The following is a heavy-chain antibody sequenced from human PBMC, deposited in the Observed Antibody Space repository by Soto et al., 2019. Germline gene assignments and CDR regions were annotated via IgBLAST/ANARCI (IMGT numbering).Heavy chain of an antibody. Sequence: EVQLVESGGGLVKPGGSLRLSCAGSGFIFSNSNLNWVRQAPGKGLEWVSSITSSSSYIHYADSVKGRFTISRDNAKNSLYPQMNSLRAEDTAVYYCARESGSYFDWGQGTLVTVSS. V-gene: IGHV3-21*01. CDR2: ITSSSSYI. CDR1: GFIFSNSN. D-gene: IGHD1-26*01. J-gene: IGHJ4*02. CDR3: ARESGSYFD.